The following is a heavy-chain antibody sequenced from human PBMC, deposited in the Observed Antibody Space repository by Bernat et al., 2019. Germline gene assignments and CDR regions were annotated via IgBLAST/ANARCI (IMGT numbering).Heavy chain of an antibody. CDR3: ARGSIVAGTPFYYYGMDV. Sequence: EVQLVESGGGLVQPGGSLRLSCAASGFTFSSYWMHWVRQAPGKGLVWASRINSDGSSTSYADSVKGRFTSSRDNAQNTRYLQMNSLRAEDTAVYYCARGSIVAGTPFYYYGMDVWGQGTTVTVSS. CDR2: INSDGSST. J-gene: IGHJ6*02. D-gene: IGHD6-19*01. CDR1: GFTFSSYW. V-gene: IGHV3-74*01.